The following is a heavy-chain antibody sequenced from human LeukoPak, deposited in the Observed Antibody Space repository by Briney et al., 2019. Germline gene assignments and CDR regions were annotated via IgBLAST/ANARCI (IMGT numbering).Heavy chain of an antibody. CDR3: AKRPMVTGGFDL. CDR2: ITASGGST. CDR1: GFTFSSYA. D-gene: IGHD2-21*02. Sequence: GGSLRLSCAASGFTFSSYALSWVRQAPGRGLEWVSAITASGGSTYYADSVKGRFTTSRDNSKNTLYLQMNSLRAEDTAVYYCAKRPMVTGGFDLWGRGTLVTVSS. J-gene: IGHJ2*01. V-gene: IGHV3-23*01.